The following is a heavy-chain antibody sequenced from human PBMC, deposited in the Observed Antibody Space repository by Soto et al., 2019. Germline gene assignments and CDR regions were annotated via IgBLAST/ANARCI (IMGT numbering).Heavy chain of an antibody. J-gene: IGHJ3*02. CDR2: ISGSSGST. D-gene: IGHD3-22*01. CDR1: GFTFSSYA. CDR3: AKDLWFDGMIVVVTNDAFDI. Sequence: LRLSCAASGFTFSSYAMSWVRQAPGKGLEWVSAISGSSGSTYYADSVKGRFTISRDNSKNTLYLQMNSLRAEDTAVYYCAKDLWFDGMIVVVTNDAFDIWGQGTMVT. V-gene: IGHV3-23*01.